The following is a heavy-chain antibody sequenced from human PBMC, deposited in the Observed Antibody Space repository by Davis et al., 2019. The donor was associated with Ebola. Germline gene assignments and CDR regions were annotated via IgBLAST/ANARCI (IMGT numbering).Heavy chain of an antibody. J-gene: IGHJ3*02. V-gene: IGHV4-39*01. CDR3: ARLYYRYYYDRDI. CDR2: IYYSGST. CDR1: GGSISSSSYY. Sequence: MPSETLSLTCTVSGGSISSSSYYWGWIRQPPGKGLEWIGSIYYSGSTYYNLSLKSRVTISVDTSKNQFSLKLSSVTAADTAVYYCARLYYRYYYDRDIWSQGTMVTVSS. D-gene: IGHD3-22*01.